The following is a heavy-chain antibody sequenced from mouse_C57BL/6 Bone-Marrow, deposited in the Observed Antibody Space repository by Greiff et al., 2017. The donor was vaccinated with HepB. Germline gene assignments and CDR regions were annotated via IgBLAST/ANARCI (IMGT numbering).Heavy chain of an antibody. J-gene: IGHJ3*01. Sequence: VQLQQSGAELVRPGASVKLSCTASGFNIKDDYMHWVKQRPDQGLEWIGWIDPENGDTEYASKFQGKATITADTSSNTAYLQLSSLTSEDTAVYYCTTRWLMSWFAYWGQGTLLTVSA. CDR3: TTRWLMSWFAY. CDR2: IDPENGDT. CDR1: GFNIKDDY. V-gene: IGHV14-4*01. D-gene: IGHD2-3*01.